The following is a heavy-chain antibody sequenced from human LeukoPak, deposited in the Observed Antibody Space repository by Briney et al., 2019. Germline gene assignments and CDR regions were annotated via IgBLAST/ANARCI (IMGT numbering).Heavy chain of an antibody. CDR3: AKDLWELPHH. V-gene: IGHV3-23*01. J-gene: IGHJ5*02. D-gene: IGHD1-26*01. Sequence: GGSLRLSCAASGFTFSSYAMGWVRQAPGTGLEWVSAISGSGGSTYYADSVKGRFTISRDNSKNTLYLQMNSLRAEDTAVYYCAKDLWELPHHWGQGTLVTVSS. CDR1: GFTFSSYA. CDR2: ISGSGGST.